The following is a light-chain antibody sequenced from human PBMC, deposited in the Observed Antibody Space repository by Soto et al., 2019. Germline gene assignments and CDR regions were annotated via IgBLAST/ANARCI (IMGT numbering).Light chain of an antibody. Sequence: DIQMTQSPSTLSASVGDRVTITCRASQSIGSWLAWFQQKPGKAPKVLIYKASSLQTGIPERFSGGGSGTEFTLTISSLEPEDFAVYYCQQRSNWITFGQGTRLEIK. V-gene: IGKV1-5*03. CDR1: QSIGSW. CDR3: QQRSNWIT. CDR2: KAS. J-gene: IGKJ5*01.